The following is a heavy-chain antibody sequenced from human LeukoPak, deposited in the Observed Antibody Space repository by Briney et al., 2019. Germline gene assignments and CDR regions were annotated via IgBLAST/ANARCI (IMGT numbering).Heavy chain of an antibody. D-gene: IGHD2-15*01. Sequence: GGSLRLSCAASGFTFSNYWMSWVRQAPGKGLEWVAHINQDGSEKYYVDSVKGRFTISRDNAKNSLYLQMNSLRAEDTAVYYCARDGGGDIVVAFAFDIRGQGTMVTVSS. V-gene: IGHV3-7*05. CDR1: GFTFSNYW. CDR2: INQDGSEK. CDR3: ARDGGGDIVVAFAFDI. J-gene: IGHJ3*02.